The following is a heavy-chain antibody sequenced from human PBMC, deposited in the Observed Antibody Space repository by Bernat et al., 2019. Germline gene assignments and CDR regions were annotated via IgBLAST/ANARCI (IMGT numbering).Heavy chain of an antibody. CDR3: ARDGRDYLSFRYGMDV. D-gene: IGHD3-10*01. Sequence: QVQLQQSGPGLVKPSQTLSLTCAISGDRVSSNSAAWNWIRQAPSRGLGGLGRTYYRSKWYNDYAVYVKSRITINPDTSKNQFSLQLNSVTPEDTAVYYCARDGRDYLSFRYGMDVWGQGTTVTVSS. J-gene: IGHJ6*02. CDR1: GDRVSSNSAA. CDR2: TYYRSKWYN. V-gene: IGHV6-1*01.